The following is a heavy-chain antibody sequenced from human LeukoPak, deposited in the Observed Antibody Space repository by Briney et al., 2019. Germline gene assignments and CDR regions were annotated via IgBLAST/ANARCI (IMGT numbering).Heavy chain of an antibody. Sequence: PSGTLSLTCAVSGDSISSSNWWSWVRQPPGKGLEWIGEIYHSGSTNYNPSLKSRVTISVDKSKNQFSLKLSSVTAADTAVYYCATTPSIATMVRGYNWFDPWGQGTLVTVSS. CDR2: IYHSGST. CDR1: GDSISSSNW. J-gene: IGHJ5*02. D-gene: IGHD3-10*01. CDR3: ATTPSIATMVRGYNWFDP. V-gene: IGHV4-4*02.